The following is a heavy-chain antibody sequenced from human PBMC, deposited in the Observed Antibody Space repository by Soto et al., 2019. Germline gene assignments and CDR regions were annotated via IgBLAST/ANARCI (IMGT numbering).Heavy chain of an antibody. J-gene: IGHJ3*01. CDR3: AYSTGWYRHDV. CDR1: GDSISSPKW. D-gene: IGHD6-19*01. Sequence: QVQLQESGPGLVKPSGTLSLTCAVSGDSISSPKWWTWLRQPPGKGLEWIGDLLHSGTTNYNPSLLSRVPLSVDKPQHQFSLKLTSVTAADTAIYCCAYSTGWYRHDVWGQGTSVTVSS. V-gene: IGHV4-4*01. CDR2: LLHSGTT.